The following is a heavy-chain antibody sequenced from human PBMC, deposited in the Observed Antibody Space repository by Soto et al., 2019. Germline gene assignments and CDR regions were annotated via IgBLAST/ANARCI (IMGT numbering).Heavy chain of an antibody. J-gene: IGHJ6*02. CDR3: ARDRTSLLWFGESSYYYYYGMDV. V-gene: IGHV1-18*01. Sequence: SLKDICRRSADTFTSYGIRWVQHEPGQGLEWMGWISAYNGNTNYAQKLQGRVTMTTDTSTSTAYMELRSLRSDDTAVYYCARDRTSLLWFGESSYYYYYGMDVWGQGTTVTGSS. CDR2: ISAYNGNT. D-gene: IGHD3-10*01. CDR1: ADTFTSYG.